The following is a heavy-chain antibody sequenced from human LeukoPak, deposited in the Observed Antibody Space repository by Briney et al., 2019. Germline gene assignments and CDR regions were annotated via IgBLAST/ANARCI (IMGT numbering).Heavy chain of an antibody. D-gene: IGHD3-3*01. CDR2: INHSGST. Sequence: SETLSLTCTVSGGSISSYYLSWIRQPPGKGLEWIGEINHSGSTNYNPSLKSRVTISVDTSKNQFSLKLSSVTAADTAVYYCARNIPYYDFWSGTKDAFDIWGQGTMVTVSS. J-gene: IGHJ3*02. CDR1: GGSISSYY. V-gene: IGHV4-34*01. CDR3: ARNIPYYDFWSGTKDAFDI.